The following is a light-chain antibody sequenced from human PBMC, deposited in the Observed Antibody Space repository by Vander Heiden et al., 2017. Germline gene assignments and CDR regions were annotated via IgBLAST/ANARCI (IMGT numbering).Light chain of an antibody. CDR2: QDS. Sequence: SYELTQPPSVSVSPGQTASITCSGEKLGDKYACWNQQKPGHSPGLVIYQDSKRPSGIPERFSGSNSGNTATLTISGTQAMDEADYYCQAWDSSTYVFGTGTKVTVL. CDR3: QAWDSSTYV. CDR1: KLGDKY. J-gene: IGLJ1*01. V-gene: IGLV3-1*01.